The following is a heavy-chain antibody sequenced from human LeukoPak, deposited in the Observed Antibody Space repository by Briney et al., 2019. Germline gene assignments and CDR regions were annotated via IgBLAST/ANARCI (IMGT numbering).Heavy chain of an antibody. V-gene: IGHV1-8*03. CDR3: ARVYLRDFWSGSPFGY. CDR2: VNPNSGNT. D-gene: IGHD3-3*01. J-gene: IGHJ4*02. CDR1: GYTFTSYD. Sequence: ASVKVSCKASGYTFTSYDINWVRQATGQGLEWMGWVNPNSGNTGYAQKFQGRVTITRNTSISTAYMELSSLRSEDTAVYYCARVYLRDFWSGSPFGYWGQGTLVTVSS.